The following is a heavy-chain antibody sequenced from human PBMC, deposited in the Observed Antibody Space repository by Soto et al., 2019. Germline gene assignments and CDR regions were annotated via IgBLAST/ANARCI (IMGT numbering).Heavy chain of an antibody. Sequence: QLQLQESGSGLVKPSQTLSLTCAVSGGSISSGGYSWSWIRQPPGKGLEWIGYIYHSGSTYYNPSLKRRVTISVDRSKTQFSLKLSSVTAADTAVYYGARTESGTFDPWGQGTLVTVSS. CDR3: ARTESGTFDP. J-gene: IGHJ5*02. V-gene: IGHV4-30-2*01. D-gene: IGHD1-7*01. CDR2: IYHSGST. CDR1: GGSISSGGYS.